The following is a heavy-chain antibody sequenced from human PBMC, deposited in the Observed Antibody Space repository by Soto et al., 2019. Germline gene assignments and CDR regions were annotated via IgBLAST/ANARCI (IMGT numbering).Heavy chain of an antibody. CDR3: ARGDRGGSGSPASYYYSGLDV. J-gene: IGHJ6*02. CDR2: VSAGGDMT. CDR1: GFTFSSYA. V-gene: IGHV3-23*01. Sequence: GWSLRLSCAASGFTFSSYAMSWVRQAPGKGLEWVSSVSAGGDMTYYSDSVKGRFTISRDNSNNALFLQMNSLRIEDTGLYYCARGDRGGSGSPASYYYSGLDVWGQGTTVTVSS. D-gene: IGHD3-10*01.